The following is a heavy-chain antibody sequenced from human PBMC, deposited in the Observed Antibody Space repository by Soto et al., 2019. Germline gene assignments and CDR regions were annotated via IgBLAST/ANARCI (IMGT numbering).Heavy chain of an antibody. J-gene: IGHJ4*02. D-gene: IGHD6-19*01. CDR3: ARDFSPGSSGPNFDY. CDR1: GYTFTSYY. Sequence: GASVKVSCKASGYTFTSYYMQWVRQAPGQGLEWMGIINPSGGSTSYAQKFQGRVTMTRDTSTSTVYMELSSLRSEDTAVYYCARDFSPGSSGPNFDYWGQGTLVTVSS. V-gene: IGHV1-46*01. CDR2: INPSGGST.